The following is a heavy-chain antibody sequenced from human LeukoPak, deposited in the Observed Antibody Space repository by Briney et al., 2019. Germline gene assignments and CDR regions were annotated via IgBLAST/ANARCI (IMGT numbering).Heavy chain of an antibody. CDR3: ARVVRYSGSLDYFDY. CDR1: GFTFSSYG. Sequence: GSLRLSCAASGFTFSSYGMHWVRQAPGKGLEWVAVIWYDGSNKYYADSVKGRFTISRDNSKNTLYLQMNSLRAEDTAVYYCARVVRYSGSLDYFDYWGQGTLVTVSS. D-gene: IGHD1-26*01. V-gene: IGHV3-33*01. J-gene: IGHJ4*02. CDR2: IWYDGSNK.